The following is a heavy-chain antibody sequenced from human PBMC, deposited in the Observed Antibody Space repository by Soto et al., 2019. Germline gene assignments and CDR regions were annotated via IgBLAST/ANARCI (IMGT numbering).Heavy chain of an antibody. D-gene: IGHD3-3*01. V-gene: IGHV5-51*01. J-gene: IGHJ3*02. CDR3: ARNTRLRGFTFFAASDI. CDR1: GYSFTNYW. CDR2: IYPGDSDT. Sequence: GESLKISCKGSGYSFTNYWIAWVRQMPGKGLEWMGIIYPGDSDTRYSPSFQGQVTISAAKSISTAYLQWSSLKASDTAIYYWARNTRLRGFTFFAASDIGGQGTAVTVSS.